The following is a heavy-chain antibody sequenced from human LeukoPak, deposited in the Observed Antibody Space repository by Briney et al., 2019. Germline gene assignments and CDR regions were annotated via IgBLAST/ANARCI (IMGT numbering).Heavy chain of an antibody. CDR2: IRHDEANS. CDR1: GFNLNSYA. V-gene: IGHV3-30*02. CDR3: AKEYTPSSPLGELDS. J-gene: IGHJ4*02. Sequence: PGGSLRLSCAVSGFNLNSYAMHWVRQAPGKGLEWVAVIRHDEANSFYADSVQGRFTISRDTSKKLLYLQMNSLRVEDTAVYYCAKEYTPSSPLGELDSWGPGTLVTVSS. D-gene: IGHD6-6*01.